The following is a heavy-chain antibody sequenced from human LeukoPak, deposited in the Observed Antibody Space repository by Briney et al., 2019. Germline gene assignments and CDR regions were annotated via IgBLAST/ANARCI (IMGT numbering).Heavy chain of an antibody. CDR1: GFTFSSYS. V-gene: IGHV3-48*04. CDR3: AREDVTGQLGAFDI. D-gene: IGHD1-1*01. CDR2: ISGSGSTI. Sequence: PGGSLRLSCAASGFTFSSYSMNWVRQAPGKGLEWVSYISGSGSTIYNEDSVKGRFTISRDNTKNSLYLQMNSLRADDTAVYYCAREDVTGQLGAFDIWGQGTMVTVSS. J-gene: IGHJ3*02.